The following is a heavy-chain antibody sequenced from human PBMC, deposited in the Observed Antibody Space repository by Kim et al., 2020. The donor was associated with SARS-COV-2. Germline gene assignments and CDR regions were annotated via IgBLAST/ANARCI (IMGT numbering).Heavy chain of an antibody. V-gene: IGHV3-21*01. Sequence: GGSLRLSCAASGFTFSSYSMNWVRQAPGKGLEWVSSISSSSSYIYYADSVKGRFTISRDNAKNSLYLQMNSLRAEDTAVYYCARDPNYDFWSGYYYYGMDVWGQGTTVTVSS. CDR3: ARDPNYDFWSGYYYYGMDV. CDR1: GFTFSSYS. D-gene: IGHD3-3*01. J-gene: IGHJ6*02. CDR2: ISSSSSYI.